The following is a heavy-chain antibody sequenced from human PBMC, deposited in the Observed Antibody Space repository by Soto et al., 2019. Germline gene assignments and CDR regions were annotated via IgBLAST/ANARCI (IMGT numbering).Heavy chain of an antibody. J-gene: IGHJ5*02. CDR3: ARGQRFSDWFDP. Sequence: KTSETLSLTCSVSGGTISGYYWTWIRQPAGKGLEWIGRIYSSGNTKYNPSLQSRVTMSLDTSNNQFSLRLTSVTAADAAVYYCARGQRFSDWFDPWAQGTLVTVS. D-gene: IGHD3-3*01. V-gene: IGHV4-4*07. CDR2: IYSSGNT. CDR1: GGTISGYY.